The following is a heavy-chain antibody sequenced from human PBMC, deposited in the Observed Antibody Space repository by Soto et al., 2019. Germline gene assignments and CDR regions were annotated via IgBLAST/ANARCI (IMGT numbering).Heavy chain of an antibody. D-gene: IGHD3-22*01. Sequence: GGSLRLSCAASGFTFSSYAMSWVRQAPGKGLEWVSAISAGAVATNYADSVKGRFTISRDNSKNTLYLQMNSLRAEDTAVYYCAKGRKSSGSYRPFDYWGQGALVTVSS. CDR2: ISAGAVAT. CDR1: GFTFSSYA. J-gene: IGHJ4*02. CDR3: AKGRKSSGSYRPFDY. V-gene: IGHV3-23*01.